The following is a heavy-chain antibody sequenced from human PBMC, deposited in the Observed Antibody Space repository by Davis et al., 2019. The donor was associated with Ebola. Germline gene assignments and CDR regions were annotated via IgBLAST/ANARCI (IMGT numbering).Heavy chain of an antibody. CDR3: ARDLRGRYQLLSRGFDP. Sequence: MPSETLSLTCAVYGGSFSGYYWSWIRQPPGKGLEWIGEINHSGSTNYNPSLKSRVTISVDTSKNQFSLKLSSVTAADTAVYYCARDLRGRYQLLSRGFDPWGQGTLVTVSS. CDR2: INHSGST. CDR1: GGSFSGYY. D-gene: IGHD2-2*01. V-gene: IGHV4-34*01. J-gene: IGHJ5*02.